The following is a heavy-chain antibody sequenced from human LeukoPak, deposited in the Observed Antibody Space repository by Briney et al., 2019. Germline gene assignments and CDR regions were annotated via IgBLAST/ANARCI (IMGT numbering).Heavy chain of an antibody. CDR3: ARGDSYYVGSGLNWFDP. Sequence: SETLSLTCDVSGVSISSSSYYWGWIRQPPGKGLEWIGNIYYSGSTNYNPSLKSRVTISVDTSKNQFSLKLSSVAAADTAVYYCARGDSYYVGSGLNWFDPWGQGTLVTVSS. CDR2: IYYSGST. J-gene: IGHJ5*02. D-gene: IGHD3-22*01. CDR1: GVSISSSSYY. V-gene: IGHV4-61*05.